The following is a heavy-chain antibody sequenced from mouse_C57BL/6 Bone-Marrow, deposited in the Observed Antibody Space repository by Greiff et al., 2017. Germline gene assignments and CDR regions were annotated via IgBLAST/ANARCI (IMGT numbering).Heavy chain of an antibody. CDR2: ISDGGSYT. V-gene: IGHV5-4*01. D-gene: IGHD1-1*01. CDR1: GFTFSSYA. J-gene: IGHJ3*01. Sequence: DVQLVESGGGLVKPGGSLKLSCAASGFTFSSYAMSWVRQTPEKRLEWVATISDGGSYTYYPDNVKGRFTISRDNAKNNLYLQMSHLKSEDTAMYYCARERGYYCGSSPRFAYWGKGTLVTVAA. CDR3: ARERGYYCGSSPRFAY.